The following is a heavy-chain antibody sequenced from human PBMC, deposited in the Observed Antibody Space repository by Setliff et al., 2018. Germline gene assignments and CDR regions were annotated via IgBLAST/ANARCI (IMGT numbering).Heavy chain of an antibody. CDR1: GFTFGNHA. Sequence: GGSLRLSCAASGFTFGNHAMNWVRQAPGKGLEWVSGSSGSGSNTYDADSVKGRFTISRDNSQNTVFLQVNSLRPEDTAMYYCTTARAACSGSSCYNGFDVWGQGTMVTVS. CDR3: TTARAACSGSSCYNGFDV. D-gene: IGHD2-2*02. J-gene: IGHJ3*01. CDR2: SSGSGSNT. V-gene: IGHV3-23*01.